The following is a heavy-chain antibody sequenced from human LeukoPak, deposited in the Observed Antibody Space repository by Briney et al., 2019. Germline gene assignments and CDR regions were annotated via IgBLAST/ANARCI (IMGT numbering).Heavy chain of an antibody. J-gene: IGHJ4*02. CDR2: ISSSSSTI. CDR3: AKNVDTAMVFDY. V-gene: IGHV3-48*01. D-gene: IGHD5-18*01. Sequence: GGSLRLSCAASGFTFSSYSMNWVRQAPGKGLEWVSYISSSSSTIYYADSVKGRFTISRDNSKNTLYLQMNSLRAEDTAVYYCAKNVDTAMVFDYWGQGTLVTVSS. CDR1: GFTFSSYS.